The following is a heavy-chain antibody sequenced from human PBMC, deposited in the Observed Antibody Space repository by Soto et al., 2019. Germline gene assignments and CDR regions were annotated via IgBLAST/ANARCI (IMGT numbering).Heavy chain of an antibody. CDR3: AKDLRHSVFPAVALFDY. D-gene: IGHD2-15*01. CDR1: GFTFSSYA. V-gene: IGHV3-23*01. CDR2: ISGSGGST. Sequence: EVQLLESGGGLVQPGGSLRLSCAASGFTFSSYAMSWVRQVPGKGLEWVSAISGSGGSTYYADSVKGRFTISRDNSKNTLELPMNSLGAEATAVYYCAKDLRHSVFPAVALFDYWGQGSLVTVAS. J-gene: IGHJ4*02.